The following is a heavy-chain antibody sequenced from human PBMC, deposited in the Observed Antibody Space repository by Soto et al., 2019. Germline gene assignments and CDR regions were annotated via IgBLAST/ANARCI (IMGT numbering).Heavy chain of an antibody. D-gene: IGHD3-22*01. CDR1: GFTFSSYG. Sequence: VQLVESGGGVVQPGRSLRLSCAASGFTFSSYGMHWVRQAPGKGLEWVAVIWYDGSNKYYADSVKGRFTISRDNSKNTLYLQMNSLRAEDTAVYYCASSRYDSSGYYYTAHFDYWGQGTLVTVSS. V-gene: IGHV3-33*01. J-gene: IGHJ4*02. CDR3: ASSRYDSSGYYYTAHFDY. CDR2: IWYDGSNK.